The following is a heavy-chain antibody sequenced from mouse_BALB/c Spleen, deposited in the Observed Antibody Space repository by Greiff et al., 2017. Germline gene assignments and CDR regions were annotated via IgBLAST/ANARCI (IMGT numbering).Heavy chain of an antibody. J-gene: IGHJ3*01. D-gene: IGHD3-2*01. CDR3: ARQGPTARATWGWFAY. V-gene: IGHV5-12-1*01. CDR1: GFAFSSYD. CDR2: ISSGGGST. Sequence: EVQVVESGGGLVKPGGSLKLSCAASGFAFSSYDMSWVRQTPEKRLEWVAYISSGGGSTYYPDTVKGRFTISRDNAKNTLYLQMSSLKSEDTAMYYCARQGPTARATWGWFAYWGQGTLVTVSA.